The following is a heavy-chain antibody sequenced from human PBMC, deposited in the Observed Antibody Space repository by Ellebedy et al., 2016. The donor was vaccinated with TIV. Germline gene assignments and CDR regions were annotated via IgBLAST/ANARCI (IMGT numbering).Heavy chain of an antibody. CDR2: INPSGGST. D-gene: IGHD3-3*01. Sequence: AASVKVSCKASGYTFTSYYMHWVRQAPGQGLEWMGIINPSGGSTSYAQKLQGRVTMTRDTSTSTVYMELSSLRSEDTAVYYCARGGTYDFWSGYVPEYNWFDPWGQGTLVTVSS. V-gene: IGHV1-46*04. CDR1: GYTFTSYY. J-gene: IGHJ5*02. CDR3: ARGGTYDFWSGYVPEYNWFDP.